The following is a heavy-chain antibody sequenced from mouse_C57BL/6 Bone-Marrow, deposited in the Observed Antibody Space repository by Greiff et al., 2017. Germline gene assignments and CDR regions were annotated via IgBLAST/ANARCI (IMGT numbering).Heavy chain of an antibody. J-gene: IGHJ2*01. V-gene: IGHV7-3*01. Sequence: EVQRVESGGGLVQPGGSLSLSCAASGFPFTDYYMSWVRQPPGKALEWLGFIRNKANGYTTEYSASVKGRFTISRDNSQSILYLQMNALRAEDSATYYCARFYGNYEGDYWGQGTTLTVSS. CDR1: GFPFTDYY. CDR2: IRNKANGYTT. D-gene: IGHD2-1*01. CDR3: ARFYGNYEGDY.